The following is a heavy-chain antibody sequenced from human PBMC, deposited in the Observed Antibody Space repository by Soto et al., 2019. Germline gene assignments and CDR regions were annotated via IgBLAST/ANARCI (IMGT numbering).Heavy chain of an antibody. V-gene: IGHV4-34*01. Sequence: SETLSLTCAVYGGSFSGYYWSWIRQPPGKGLEWIGEINHSGSTNYNPSLKSRVTISVDTSKNQFSLKLSSVTAADTAVYYCAREGRYCSSTSCPRTNWFDPWGQGTLVTVSS. J-gene: IGHJ5*02. CDR1: GGSFSGYY. CDR2: INHSGST. CDR3: AREGRYCSSTSCPRTNWFDP. D-gene: IGHD2-2*01.